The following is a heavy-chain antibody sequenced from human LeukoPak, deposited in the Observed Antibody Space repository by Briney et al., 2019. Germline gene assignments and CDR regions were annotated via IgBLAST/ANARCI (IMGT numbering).Heavy chain of an antibody. V-gene: IGHV3-23*01. CDR1: GFTFNSYA. CDR2: ISGSGGST. Sequence: PGGSLRLSCAASGFTFNSYAMSWVRQAPGKGLEWVSGISGSGGSTYYTDSVKGRFTISRDNSKNTLYLQMNSLRAEDTAVYYCAIVTTDRPFDYRGQGTLVTVSS. D-gene: IGHD4-17*01. J-gene: IGHJ4*02. CDR3: AIVTTDRPFDY.